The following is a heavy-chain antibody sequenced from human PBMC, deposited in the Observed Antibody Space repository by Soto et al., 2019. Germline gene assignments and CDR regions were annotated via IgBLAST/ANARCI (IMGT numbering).Heavy chain of an antibody. D-gene: IGHD6-19*01. CDR3: ARGLRDSSGKEYFQH. CDR1: GYTFTTYD. V-gene: IGHV1-8*01. CDR2: MNPNSGNT. Sequence: QVQLVQSGAEVKKPGASVKVSCKASGYTFTTYDINWVRQATGQGLEWMGWMNPNSGNTGYAQKFQGRVSMTRNTSISTAYMELNSLRSEDTAVYYCARGLRDSSGKEYFQHWGQGTLVTVSS. J-gene: IGHJ1*01.